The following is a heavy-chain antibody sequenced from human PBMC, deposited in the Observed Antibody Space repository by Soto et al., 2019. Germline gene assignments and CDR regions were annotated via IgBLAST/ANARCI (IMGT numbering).Heavy chain of an antibody. CDR2: ISYDGSKK. V-gene: IGHV3-30*18. J-gene: IGHJ4*02. Sequence: AGGSLRLSCVASGFIFDSYAFYCVRQAPGKGLEWVAIISYDGSKKYYSDSVKGRFTISRDDSKNTLYLQVARLRTEDTAFYYCAKGKYYDSSGLYNLEDWGLGTLVTVSS. CDR1: GFIFDSYA. D-gene: IGHD3-22*01. CDR3: AKGKYYDSSGLYNLED.